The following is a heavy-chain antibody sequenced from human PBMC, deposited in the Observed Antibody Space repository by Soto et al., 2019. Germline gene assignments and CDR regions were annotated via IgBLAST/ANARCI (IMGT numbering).Heavy chain of an antibody. CDR3: LRVPAAIGRYCSVDDCLPLF. CDR1: GFTFSNFW. J-gene: IGHJ4*02. Sequence: PGGSLRLSCAASGFTFSNFWMGWARQAPGKGLEWVANTNGVGSERHYMDSVRGRFTISRATARNSLYLQMDSLGAEVTAVYYCLRVPAAIGRYCSVDDCLPLFGGQATPVTVS. CDR2: TNGVGSER. V-gene: IGHV3-7*01. D-gene: IGHD2-15*01.